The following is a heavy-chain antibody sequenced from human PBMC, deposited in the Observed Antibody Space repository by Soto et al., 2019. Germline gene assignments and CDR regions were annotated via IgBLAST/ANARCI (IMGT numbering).Heavy chain of an antibody. V-gene: IGHV4-34*01. J-gene: IGHJ4*02. CDR2: INHSGST. CDR3: ARKKLTGSGSFYFDY. Sequence: SETLSLTCAVYGGSFSGYYWSWILQPPGKGLEWIGEINHSGSTNYNPSLKSRVTISVDASKNQFSLKLSSVTAADTAVYYCARKKLTGSGSFYFDYWGQGTLVTVSS. D-gene: IGHD3-10*01. CDR1: GGSFSGYY.